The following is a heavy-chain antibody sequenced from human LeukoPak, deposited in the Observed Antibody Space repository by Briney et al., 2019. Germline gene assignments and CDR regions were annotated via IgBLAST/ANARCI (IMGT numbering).Heavy chain of an antibody. J-gene: IGHJ3*02. CDR1: GYSISSGYY. V-gene: IGHV4-38-2*02. CDR2: IYHSGST. CDR3: VRHVARAFDI. Sequence: PSETLSLTCTVSGYSISSGYYWGWIRQPPGKGLEWIGSIYHSGSTYHNPSLKSRVTISIDTSKNQLSLKLSSVTAADTAVYSCVRHVARAFDIWGQGTKVTVSS.